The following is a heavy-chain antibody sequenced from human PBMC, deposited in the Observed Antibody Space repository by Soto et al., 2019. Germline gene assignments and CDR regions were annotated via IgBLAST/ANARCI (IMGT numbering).Heavy chain of an antibody. D-gene: IGHD3-10*01. CDR1: GGTVSSYA. Sequence: QLHLVQSGAEVKKAGSSVKVSCRASGGTVSSYAITWVRQAPGKGLEWMGVFIPIFVSAHYAPKFQGRITITADESASTAYMESSCLTSERTAIYYCARDASSDTAGFRGYDLWGQGTQVTVSS. J-gene: IGHJ4*02. CDR3: ARDASSDTAGFRGYDL. V-gene: IGHV1-69*01. CDR2: FIPIFVSA.